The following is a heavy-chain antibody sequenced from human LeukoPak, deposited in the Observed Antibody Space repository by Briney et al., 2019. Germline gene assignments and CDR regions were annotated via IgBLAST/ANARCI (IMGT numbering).Heavy chain of an antibody. V-gene: IGHV1-69*05. D-gene: IGHD3-22*01. J-gene: IGHJ6*03. CDR1: GCTFSSYA. CDR2: IIPIYGTA. CDR3: ARGLYYYDSSGYDYYYMDV. Sequence: ASVKVSCKASGCTFSSYAISWVRQAPGQGLEWMGGIIPIYGTANYAQKFQGRDTITTDESTSTAYMELSSLRSEDTAVYYCARGLYYYDSSGYDYYYMDVWGKGTTVTVSS.